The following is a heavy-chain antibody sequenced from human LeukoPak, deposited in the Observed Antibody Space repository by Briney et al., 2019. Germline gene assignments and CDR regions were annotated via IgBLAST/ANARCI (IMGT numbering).Heavy chain of an antibody. J-gene: IGHJ3*02. CDR1: GFTFTDYY. D-gene: IGHD1-26*01. CDR3: AKDHGELGDDAFDI. Sequence: GGSLRLSCAASGFTFTDYYMSWIRRAPGKGLEWISGISGSGGSTYYADSVTGRFTISRDNSKNTLFLQMNSLRAEDTAVYYCAKDHGELGDDAFDIWGQGTMVTVSS. CDR2: ISGSGGST. V-gene: IGHV3-23*01.